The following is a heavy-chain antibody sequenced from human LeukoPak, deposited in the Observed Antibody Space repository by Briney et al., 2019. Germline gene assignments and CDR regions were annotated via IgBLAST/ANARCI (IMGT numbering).Heavy chain of an antibody. D-gene: IGHD6-13*01. J-gene: IGHJ6*02. CDR3: ARGTAGISV. V-gene: IGHV4-4*07. CDR2: IYSSGST. Sequence: PSETLSLTCSVSGGSISNSYWSWIRQPAGKGLEWIGRIYSSGSTNYHPSLKSRATMSVDTSGNQFSLRLSSVTAADTAVYYCARGTAGISVWGPGTTVTVSS. CDR1: GGSISNSY.